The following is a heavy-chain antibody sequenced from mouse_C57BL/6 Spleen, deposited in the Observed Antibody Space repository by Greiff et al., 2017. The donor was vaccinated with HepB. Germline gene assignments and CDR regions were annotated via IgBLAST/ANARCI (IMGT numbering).Heavy chain of an antibody. V-gene: IGHV1-80*01. Sequence: VQLQQSGAELVKPGASVKISCKASGYAFSSYWMNWVKQRPGKGLEWIGQIYPGDGDTNYNGKFKGKATLTADKYSSTAYMQLSSLTSEDSAVYFCARGKMITRGDYFDYWGQGTTLTVSS. CDR1: GYAFSSYW. CDR2: IYPGDGDT. CDR3: ARGKMITRGDYFDY. J-gene: IGHJ2*01. D-gene: IGHD2-4*01.